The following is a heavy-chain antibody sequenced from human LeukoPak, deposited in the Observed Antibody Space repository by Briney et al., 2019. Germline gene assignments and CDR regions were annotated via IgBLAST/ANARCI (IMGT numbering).Heavy chain of an antibody. D-gene: IGHD2-2*01. J-gene: IGHJ4*02. CDR3: ATSRYCSSTSCYLDY. CDR2: ISSSGSTI. V-gene: IGHV3-11*04. CDR1: GFTFSDYY. Sequence: PGGSLRLSCAASGFTFSDYYMSWIRQAPGKGLEWVSYISSSGSTIYYADSVKGRFTISRDNAKNSLYLQMNSLRAEDTAVYYCATSRYCSSTSCYLDYWGQGTLVTVSS.